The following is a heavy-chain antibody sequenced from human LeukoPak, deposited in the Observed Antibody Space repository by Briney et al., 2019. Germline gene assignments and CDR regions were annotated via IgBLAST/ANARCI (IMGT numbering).Heavy chain of an antibody. CDR3: ARDVVARRRAIDY. D-gene: IGHD2-21*01. Sequence: GGSLRLSCAASGFTLSTYAMSWFRQAPGKGLEWVSGISDSGGNTYYADSVKGRFTTSRDNSKNTLYLQMNSLRAEDTAVYYCARDVVARRRAIDYWGQGTLVTVSS. CDR2: ISDSGGNT. J-gene: IGHJ4*02. CDR1: GFTLSTYA. V-gene: IGHV3-23*01.